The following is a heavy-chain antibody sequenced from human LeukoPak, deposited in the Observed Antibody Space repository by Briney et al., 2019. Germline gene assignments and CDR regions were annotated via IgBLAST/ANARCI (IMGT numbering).Heavy chain of an antibody. CDR2: ISSSSSYI. D-gene: IGHD3-10*01. J-gene: IGHJ1*01. V-gene: IGHV3-21*01. CDR1: GFTFSTYA. Sequence: PGGSLRLSCAASGFTFSTYAMTWVRQAPGKGLEWVSSISSSSSYIYYADSVKGRFTISRDNAKNSLYLQMNSLRAEDTAVYYCARETYYYGSGPQAEYFQHWGQGTLVTVSS. CDR3: ARETYYYGSGPQAEYFQH.